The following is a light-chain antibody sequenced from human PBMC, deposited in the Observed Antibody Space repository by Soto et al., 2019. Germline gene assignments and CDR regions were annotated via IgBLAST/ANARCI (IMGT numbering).Light chain of an antibody. CDR2: DTS. CDR1: TGAVTSNHH. J-gene: IGLJ2*01. V-gene: IGLV7-46*01. Sequence: QAVVTQEPSLTVSPGGTVTLTCGSSTGAVTSNHHPYWFQQKAGQAPRTLISDTSNKHSWTPSRFSGSLLWDKAALTLSGAQPEYEAQYYCLLSYNAARVFGGGTKVTVL. CDR3: LLSYNAARV.